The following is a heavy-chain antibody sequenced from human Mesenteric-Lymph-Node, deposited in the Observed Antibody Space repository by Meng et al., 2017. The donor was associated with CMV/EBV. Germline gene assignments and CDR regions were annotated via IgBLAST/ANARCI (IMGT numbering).Heavy chain of an antibody. CDR2: IRDKADTYST. CDR1: GFSFSDYY. Sequence: LSLTCAASGFSFSDYYMDWFRQAPGKGLECVGRIRDKADTYSTDYAASVRGRFTISRDDSKNSLYLQMNNLKIEDTAVYYCVRDFRGSGDYWGQGTPVTVSS. J-gene: IGHJ4*02. V-gene: IGHV3-72*01. CDR3: VRDFRGSGDY. D-gene: IGHD3-10*01.